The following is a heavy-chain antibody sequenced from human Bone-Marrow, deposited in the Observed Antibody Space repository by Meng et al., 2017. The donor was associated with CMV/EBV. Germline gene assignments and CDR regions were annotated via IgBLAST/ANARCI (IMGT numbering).Heavy chain of an antibody. CDR1: GFPFSNFW. D-gene: IGHD2-8*02. J-gene: IGHJ2*01. CDR2: INVDGTTT. CDR3: VRSTAYWYFDL. V-gene: IGHV3-74*03. Sequence: SCAASGFPFSNFWIHWVRQGPGMGLVWVSRINVDGTTTQYADFVKGRFTISRDNAKNTLYLQMNSLTADDTAVYYCVRSTAYWYFDLWGRGTLVTVSS.